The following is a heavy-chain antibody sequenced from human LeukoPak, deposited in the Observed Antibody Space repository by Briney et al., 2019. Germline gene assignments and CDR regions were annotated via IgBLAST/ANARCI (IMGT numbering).Heavy chain of an antibody. D-gene: IGHD5-12*01. CDR2: VYYSGNT. V-gene: IGHV4-39*07. J-gene: IGHJ4*02. CDR3: ARREAGTENPDIVASTYFDY. CDR1: GGSITSSSYY. Sequence: SETLSLTCTVSGGSITSSSYYWGWIRQPPGKGLEWIGTVYYSGNTYYSPSLRSRVTILLDTSMTQFSLNLTSATAADTAVYYCARREAGTENPDIVASTYFDYWGRGTLVTVSS.